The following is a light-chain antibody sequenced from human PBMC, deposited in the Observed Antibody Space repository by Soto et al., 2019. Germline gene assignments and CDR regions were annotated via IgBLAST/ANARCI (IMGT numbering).Light chain of an antibody. CDR3: QQRSTWPNT. CDR1: QSVGSN. V-gene: IGKV3-11*01. Sequence: EIVLTQSPVTLSLSPGERATLSCRASQSVGSNLAWYQQKPGQAPRILIYEASKRATGIPARFSGSGSGTDFTLTIISLEPEDFALYHCQQRSTWPNTFGQGAKLEIK. CDR2: EAS. J-gene: IGKJ2*01.